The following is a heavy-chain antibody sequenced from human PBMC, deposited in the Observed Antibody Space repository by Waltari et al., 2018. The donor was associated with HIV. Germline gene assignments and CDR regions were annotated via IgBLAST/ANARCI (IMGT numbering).Heavy chain of an antibody. J-gene: IGHJ2*01. Sequence: VQVLESGGGLIPPGASATICCTVSGLSLSDSGLHWVRQAPGRGPEGVGRLASRQDNFAPIITWSLEGRSNISRHNSENTTCLHLTNLKVEDTAIYYCSLGSPDYWYFALWGRGTPVTVSS. CDR3: SLGSPDYWYFAL. CDR2: LASRQDNFAP. CDR1: GLSLSDSG. V-gene: IGHV3-73*02. D-gene: IGHD6-19*01.